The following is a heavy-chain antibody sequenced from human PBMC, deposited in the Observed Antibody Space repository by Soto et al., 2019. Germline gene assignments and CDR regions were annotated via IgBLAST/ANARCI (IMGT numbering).Heavy chain of an antibody. CDR3: ATQTISYTWDV. V-gene: IGHV4-4*02. D-gene: IGHD1-1*01. J-gene: IGHJ6*02. Sequence: QVQLQESGPGLVKPSGTLSLSCAVSGGSIANTKWWTWVRQAPGKGLEWIGEISRREGSTYNPSLRGRVAMSLETSSNHFALRLSSLPAADTALYYCATQTISYTWDVWGQGTTVTVS. CDR1: GGSIANTKW. CDR2: ISRREGS.